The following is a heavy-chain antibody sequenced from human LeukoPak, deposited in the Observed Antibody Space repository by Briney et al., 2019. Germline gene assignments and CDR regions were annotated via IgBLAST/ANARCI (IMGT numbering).Heavy chain of an antibody. Sequence: GGPLTLSCAAWGFTFSSYAMQWVRQARGKGLEYVSAISSNGCSTYYANSVKGRFTISRYNSKNTLYLQMGSLRAEDMAVYYCARARVRIVGAFDIWGQGTMVTVSS. V-gene: IGHV3-64*01. D-gene: IGHD1-26*01. CDR2: ISSNGCST. CDR3: ARARVRIVGAFDI. J-gene: IGHJ3*02. CDR1: GFTFSSYA.